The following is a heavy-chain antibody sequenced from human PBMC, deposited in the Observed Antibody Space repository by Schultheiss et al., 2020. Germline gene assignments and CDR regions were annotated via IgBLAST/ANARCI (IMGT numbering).Heavy chain of an antibody. J-gene: IGHJ4*02. V-gene: IGHV3-49*04. CDR3: TTDHYGSGY. Sequence: GGSLRLSCTASGFTFGDYAMSWVRQAPGKGLEWVGFIRSKAYGGTTEYAASVKGRFTISRDDSKNTLYLQMNSLKTEDTAVYYCTTDHYGSGYWGQGTLVTVSS. CDR2: IRSKAYGGTT. D-gene: IGHD3-10*01. CDR1: GFTFGDYA.